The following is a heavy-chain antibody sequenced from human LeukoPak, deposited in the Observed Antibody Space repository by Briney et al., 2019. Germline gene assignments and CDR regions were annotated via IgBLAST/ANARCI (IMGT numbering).Heavy chain of an antibody. V-gene: IGHV1-69*13. J-gene: IGHJ5*02. CDR1: GGTFSSYA. CDR3: ARVNGVPAAMYGWFDP. D-gene: IGHD2-2*01. Sequence: GASVKVSCKASGGTFSSYAISWVRQAPGQGLEWMGGIIPIFGTANYAQKFQGRVTITADESTSTAYMELSSLRSEDTAVYYCARVNGVPAAMYGWFDPWGQGTLVTVSS. CDR2: IIPIFGTA.